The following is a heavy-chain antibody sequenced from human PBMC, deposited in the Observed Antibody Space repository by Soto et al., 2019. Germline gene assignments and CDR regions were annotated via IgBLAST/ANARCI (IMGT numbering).Heavy chain of an antibody. V-gene: IGHV3-49*03. Sequence: GGSLRLSCTASGFTFGDYAMSWFRQAPGKGLEWVGFIRSKAYGGTTEYAASVKGRFTISRDVSKSIAYLQMNSLKTEDTAVYYCTRDSPSYGVPDAFDIWGQGTMVTVSS. CDR1: GFTFGDYA. J-gene: IGHJ3*02. D-gene: IGHD4-17*01. CDR3: TRDSPSYGVPDAFDI. CDR2: IRSKAYGGTT.